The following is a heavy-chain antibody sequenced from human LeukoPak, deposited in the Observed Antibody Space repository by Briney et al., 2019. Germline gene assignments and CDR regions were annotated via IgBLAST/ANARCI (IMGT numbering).Heavy chain of an antibody. CDR2: ISGSGGST. J-gene: IGHJ4*02. Sequence: GGSLRLSCAASGFTFSSYAMSWVRQAPGKGLEWVSAISGSGGSTYYADSVKGRFTISRDNYKNTLYLQMNSLRAEDTAVYYCAKGRLTHYDFWSGYSIIPPDGVFDYWGQGTLVTVSS. CDR1: GFTFSSYA. V-gene: IGHV3-23*01. CDR3: AKGRLTHYDFWSGYSIIPPDGVFDY. D-gene: IGHD3-3*01.